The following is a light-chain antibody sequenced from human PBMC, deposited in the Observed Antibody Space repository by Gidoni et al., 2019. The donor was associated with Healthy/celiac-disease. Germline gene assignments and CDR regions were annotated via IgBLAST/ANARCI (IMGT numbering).Light chain of an antibody. CDR1: SGHSSYA. CDR2: LNSDGSH. CDR3: QTWGTGHWV. J-gene: IGLJ3*02. Sequence: QLVLTQSPSASASLGASVKLTCTLSSGHSSYAIAWHQQQPEKGPRYLMKLNSDGSHSKGDGSPDRFSGSSSGAERYLTISSLQSEDEADYYCQTWGTGHWVFGGGTKLTVL. V-gene: IGLV4-69*01.